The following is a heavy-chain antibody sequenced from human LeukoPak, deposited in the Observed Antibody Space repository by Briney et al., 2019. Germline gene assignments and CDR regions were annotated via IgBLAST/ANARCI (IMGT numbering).Heavy chain of an antibody. CDR2: IYYSGST. Sequence: SETLSLTCTVSGGSISSYYWSWIRQPPGKGLEWIGYIYYSGSTNYNPSLKSRVTISVDTSKNQFSLKLSSVSAADTAVYYCARGGAAAGYYYYYYMDVWGKGTTVTVSS. D-gene: IGHD6-13*01. CDR1: GGSISSYY. V-gene: IGHV4-59*01. J-gene: IGHJ6*03. CDR3: ARGGAAAGYYYYYYMDV.